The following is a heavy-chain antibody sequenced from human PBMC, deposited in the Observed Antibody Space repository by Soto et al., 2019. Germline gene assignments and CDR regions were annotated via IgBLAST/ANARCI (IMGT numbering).Heavy chain of an antibody. J-gene: IGHJ6*02. Sequence: EVQLVESGGGLVKPGGSLRLSCAASGFTFSSYSMNWVRQAPGKGLEWVSFISSSSSYIYYADSVKGRFTISRDNAKNSLYLQMNSLRAEDTAVYYCAREGSSCYADYYYYGMDVWGQGTTVTVSS. V-gene: IGHV3-21*01. CDR2: ISSSSSYI. CDR3: AREGSSCYADYYYYGMDV. CDR1: GFTFSSYS. D-gene: IGHD6-13*01.